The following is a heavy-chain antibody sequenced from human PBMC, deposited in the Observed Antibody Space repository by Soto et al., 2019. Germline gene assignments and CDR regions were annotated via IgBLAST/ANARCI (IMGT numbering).Heavy chain of an antibody. V-gene: IGHV2-5*02. CDR2: IYWDDDK. Sequence: QITLKESGPTLVKPTQTLTLTCTFSGFSLSTSGVGMGWIRQPPGKALEWLALIYWDDDKRYSPSLKSRLTTTKDTSKNQVVLTMTNMDPVDTATYYCAHVYGGYDNFDYWGQGTLVTVSS. D-gene: IGHD5-12*01. J-gene: IGHJ4*02. CDR3: AHVYGGYDNFDY. CDR1: GFSLSTSGVG.